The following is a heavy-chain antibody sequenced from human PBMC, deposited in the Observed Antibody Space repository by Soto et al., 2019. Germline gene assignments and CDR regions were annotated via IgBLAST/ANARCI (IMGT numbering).Heavy chain of an antibody. CDR2: IKSDGSTT. CDR1: GFTFSNYW. J-gene: IGHJ4*02. D-gene: IGHD1-26*01. CDR3: ERVYLSGGWSKVDY. Sequence: AGGSLRLSCAASGFTFSNYWMNWVRQSPGKGLVCVSRIKSDGSTTSYADSVKGRFTISRDNAKNTLYLQMNSLRAEDTAVYYCERVYLSGGWSKVDYWGRGPLVTVPS. V-gene: IGHV3-74*01.